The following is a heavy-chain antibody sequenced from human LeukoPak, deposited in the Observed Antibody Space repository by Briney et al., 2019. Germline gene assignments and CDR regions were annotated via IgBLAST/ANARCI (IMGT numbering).Heavy chain of an antibody. V-gene: IGHV1-2*02. CDR2: ISPNSGGT. J-gene: IGHJ5*02. CDR1: GYTFTGYY. D-gene: IGHD3-10*01. CDR3: ARVRSTMVRGVTNWFDP. Sequence: ASVKVSCKASGYTFTGYYMHWVRQAPGQGLEWMGWISPNSGGTNYAQKFQGRVTMTRDTSISTAYMELSRLRSDDTAVYYCARVRSTMVRGVTNWFDPWGQGTLVTVSS.